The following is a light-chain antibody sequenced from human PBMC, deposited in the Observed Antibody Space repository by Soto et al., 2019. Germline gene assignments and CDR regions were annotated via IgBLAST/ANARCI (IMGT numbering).Light chain of an antibody. CDR3: ASYAGSNNWGV. CDR2: EVY. J-gene: IGLJ3*02. CDR1: GNDVGGYSY. V-gene: IGLV2-8*01. Sequence: QSALTQPPSASGSPGHSVTISSTGTGNDVGGYSYVSWYQQYPGKAPKLIIYEVYKRPSGVPDRFSGSKTGNTASLTVFGLQVEDEADYYCASYAGSNNWGVFGGGTKLTVL.